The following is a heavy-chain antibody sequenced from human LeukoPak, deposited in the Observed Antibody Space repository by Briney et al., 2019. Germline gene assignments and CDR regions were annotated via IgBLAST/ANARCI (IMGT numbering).Heavy chain of an antibody. CDR1: GYTFTSYG. J-gene: IGHJ6*03. CDR3: AIKNTLERYYYYYMDV. CDR2: ISAYNGNT. V-gene: IGHV1-18*01. Sequence: ASVKVSCKASGYTFTSYGISWVRQAPGQGLEWMGWISAYNGNTNYAQKLQGRVTMTTDTSTSTAYMELRSLRSDDTAVYYCAIKNTLERYYYYYMDVWGKGTTVTVSS. D-gene: IGHD1-1*01.